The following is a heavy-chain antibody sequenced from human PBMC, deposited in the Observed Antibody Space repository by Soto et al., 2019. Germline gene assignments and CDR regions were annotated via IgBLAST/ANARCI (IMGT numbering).Heavy chain of an antibody. CDR2: IYYSGST. V-gene: IGHV4-61*01. J-gene: IGHJ4*02. CDR1: GGSVSSGSYY. CDR3: ARSGVGATIDDY. D-gene: IGHD1-26*01. Sequence: SETLSLTCTVSGGSVSSGSYYWSWIRQPPGKGLEWIGYIYYSGSTNYNPSLKSRVTISVDTSKNQFSLKLSSVTAADTAVYYCARSGVGATIDDYWGQGTLVTVSS.